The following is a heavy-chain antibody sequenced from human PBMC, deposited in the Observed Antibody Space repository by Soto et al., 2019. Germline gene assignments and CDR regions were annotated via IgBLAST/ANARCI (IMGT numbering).Heavy chain of an antibody. CDR2: IYYSGNT. CDR3: ATMGTPATGLYYFDY. D-gene: IGHD1-7*01. Sequence: SETLSLTCTVPGGSISSGGYYWSWIRQHPGKGLEWIGYIYYSGNTYYNPSLKSRVTISVDTSKNQLSLKLSSVTAADTAVYYCATMGTPATGLYYFDYWGQGTLVTVSS. V-gene: IGHV4-30-4*08. J-gene: IGHJ4*02. CDR1: GGSISSGGYY.